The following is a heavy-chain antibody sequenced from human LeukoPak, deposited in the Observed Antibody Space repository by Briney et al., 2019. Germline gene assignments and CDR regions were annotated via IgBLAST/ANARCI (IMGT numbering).Heavy chain of an antibody. V-gene: IGHV4-39*01. Sequence: SEALSLTCTVSGGFISSSSYCWGWIRQPPGKGLEWIGSVCYSGSTYYNPSLKSRVTISVDTSKNQFSLKLSSVSAADTAVYYCARQYSGDSRSPFFDYWGQGTLVTVSS. J-gene: IGHJ4*02. CDR3: ARQYSGDSRSPFFDY. CDR1: GGFISSSSYC. CDR2: VCYSGST. D-gene: IGHD5-18*01.